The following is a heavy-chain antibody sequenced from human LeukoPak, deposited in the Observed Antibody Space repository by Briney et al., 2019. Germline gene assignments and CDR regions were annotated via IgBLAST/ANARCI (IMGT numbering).Heavy chain of an antibody. D-gene: IGHD3-10*01. CDR3: AGQVRGYYYMDV. CDR2: MNPNSGNT. J-gene: IGHJ6*03. Sequence: ASVKVSCKASGYTFTSYDINWVRQATGQGLEWMGWMNPNSGNTGYAQKFQGRVTMTRNTSISTAYMELSSLRSEDTAVYYCAGQVRGYYYMDVWGKGTTVTVSS. CDR1: GYTFTSYD. V-gene: IGHV1-8*01.